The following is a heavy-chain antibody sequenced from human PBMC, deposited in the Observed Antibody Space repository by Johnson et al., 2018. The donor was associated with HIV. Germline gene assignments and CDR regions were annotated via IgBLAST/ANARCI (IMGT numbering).Heavy chain of an antibody. D-gene: IGHD2-8*02. CDR3: GRESTGAGTAFDI. V-gene: IGHV3-7*01. J-gene: IGHJ3*02. CDR1: GFTFSNHH. CDR2: INQDGSDK. Sequence: VQLVESGGGLVQPGGSLRLSCAVSGFTFSNHHMTWVRQAPGKGLEWVANINQDGSDKYYVDSVKGRFTISRDNAQNSLYLQMNRLRAEDTAVYYCGRESTGAGTAFDIWGQGTMVTVSS.